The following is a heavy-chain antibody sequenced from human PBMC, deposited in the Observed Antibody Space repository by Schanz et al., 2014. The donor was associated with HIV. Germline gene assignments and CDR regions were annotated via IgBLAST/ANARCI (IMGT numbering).Heavy chain of an antibody. CDR3: ACECDYGGNSCFDY. CDR1: GFIFSSYA. CDR2: IWYDGSKE. J-gene: IGHJ4*02. D-gene: IGHD4-17*01. Sequence: QVQLVESGGGVVQPGRSLRLSCAASGFIFSSYAMHWVRQAPGKGLEWVAVIWYDGSKEYYEDSVKGRFTISRDNAKNSLYLQMNSLRAEDTALYYCACECDYGGNSCFDYWGQGTLVTVSS. V-gene: IGHV3-33*03.